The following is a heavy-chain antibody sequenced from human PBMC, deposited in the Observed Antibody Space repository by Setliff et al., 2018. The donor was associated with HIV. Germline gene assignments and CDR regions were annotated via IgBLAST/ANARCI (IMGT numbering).Heavy chain of an antibody. CDR3: ASGALLPTIDY. D-gene: IGHD3-10*01. Sequence: GVLRLSCAASGFTLTDHHLNWIRQAPGKGLEWVSYISHSGGTIKYGDSVRGRFTISRDIAKSSLYLQLDSLSVEDTAVYYCASGALLPTIDYWGRGTLVTVSS. CDR1: GFTLTDHH. CDR2: ISHSGGTI. J-gene: IGHJ4*02. V-gene: IGHV3-11*01.